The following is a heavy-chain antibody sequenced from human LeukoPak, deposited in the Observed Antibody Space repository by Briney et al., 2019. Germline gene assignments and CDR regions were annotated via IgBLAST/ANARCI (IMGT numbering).Heavy chain of an antibody. Sequence: SETLSLTCTVSGGSISSSSYYWGWIRQPPGKGLEWIGSIYYSGSTYYNPSLKSRVTISVDTSKNQFSLKLSSVTAADTAVYYCARVNSWYRNWFDPWGQGTLVTVSS. CDR3: ARVNSWYRNWFDP. D-gene: IGHD6-13*01. CDR2: IYYSGST. V-gene: IGHV4-39*01. J-gene: IGHJ5*02. CDR1: GGSISSSSYY.